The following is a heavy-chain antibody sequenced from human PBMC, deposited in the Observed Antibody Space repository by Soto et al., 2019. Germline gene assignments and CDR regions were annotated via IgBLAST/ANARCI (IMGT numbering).Heavy chain of an antibody. Sequence: GGSLRLSCAASGFTFSGDSMNWVRQAPGKGLEWVASISTTSTYVYYADSVKGRFTISRDNAKNSLHLQMNSLRAEDTAVYYCVRDYVMDVWGQGTTVTVSS. CDR1: GFTFSGDS. CDR2: ISTTSTYV. V-gene: IGHV3-21*01. J-gene: IGHJ6*02. D-gene: IGHD3-10*02. CDR3: VRDYVMDV.